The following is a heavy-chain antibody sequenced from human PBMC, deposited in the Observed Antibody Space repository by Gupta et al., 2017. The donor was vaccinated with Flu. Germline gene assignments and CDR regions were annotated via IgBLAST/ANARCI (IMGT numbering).Heavy chain of an antibody. CDR2: IIPIFGTA. V-gene: IGHV1-69*06. J-gene: IGHJ6*02. Sequence: QVQLVQSGAEVKKPGSSVKVSCKASGGTFSSYAISWVRQAPGQGLEWMGGIIPIFGTANYAQKFQGRVTITADKSTSTAYMELSSLRSEDTAVYYCARVARRSGSYPDNYYYGMDVWGQGTTVTVSS. CDR3: ARVARRSGSYPDNYYYGMDV. CDR1: GGTFSSYA. D-gene: IGHD1-26*01.